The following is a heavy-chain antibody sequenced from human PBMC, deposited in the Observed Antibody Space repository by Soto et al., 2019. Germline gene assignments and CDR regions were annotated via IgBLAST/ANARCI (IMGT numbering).Heavy chain of an antibody. D-gene: IGHD4-17*01. CDR3: ARVNLDYVTGMDV. V-gene: IGHV4-31*03. CDR1: GVPITNY. CDR2: IYDSGST. Sequence: PSETQSLTCTVSGVPITNYVSLIRQPPGKGLEWIGYIYDSGSTYYNPSLKSRVTMSLDTSKNQLSLKLTSVTAADTAVYYCARVNLDYVTGMDVWGQGTTVTVSS. J-gene: IGHJ6*02.